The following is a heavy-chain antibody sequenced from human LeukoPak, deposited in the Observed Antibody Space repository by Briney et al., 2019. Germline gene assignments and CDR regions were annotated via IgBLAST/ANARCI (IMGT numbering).Heavy chain of an antibody. CDR1: GFTFSSYV. D-gene: IGHD2-15*01. V-gene: IGHV3-30-3*01. CDR2: ISYDGSNK. J-gene: IGHJ1*01. Sequence: GGSLRLSCAASGFTFSSYVMPWVRQAPGKGLEWVAVISYDGSNKYYADSVKGRFTISRDNSKNTLYLQMNSLRAEDTAVYYCARSSEAQGYCSGGSCYPPGYFQHWGQGTLVTVSS. CDR3: ARSSEAQGYCSGGSCYPPGYFQH.